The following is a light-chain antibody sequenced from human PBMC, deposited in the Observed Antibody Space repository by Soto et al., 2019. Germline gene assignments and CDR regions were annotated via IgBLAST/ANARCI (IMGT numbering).Light chain of an antibody. V-gene: IGLV2-11*01. CDR2: DVN. J-gene: IGLJ2*01. CDR3: CSYAGSYTLV. Sequence: QSALTQPRSVSGSPGQSVTLSCTGTSSDVGGYHYVSWYQHHRGKAPKIIIYDVNKRPSGVPDRFSGSKSGNTASLTISGLQTEDEAAYYCCSYAGSYTLVFGGGTKLTVL. CDR1: SSDVGGYHY.